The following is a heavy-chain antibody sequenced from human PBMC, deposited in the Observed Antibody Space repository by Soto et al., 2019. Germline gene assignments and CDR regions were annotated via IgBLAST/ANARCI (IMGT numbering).Heavy chain of an antibody. V-gene: IGHV1-3*01. Sequence: ASVHVPCQASGYRFTKCAMHWVRQGPGQRIEWMGWISGDSGNTKYSPKLKDRVTITRDTSARTAYLGLSSLRFEDSALYYCARDGVAAGNINFDYWGQGTLVTVYS. CDR1: GYRFTKCA. J-gene: IGHJ4*01. D-gene: IGHD6-19*01. CDR3: ARDGVAAGNINFDY. CDR2: ISGDSGNT.